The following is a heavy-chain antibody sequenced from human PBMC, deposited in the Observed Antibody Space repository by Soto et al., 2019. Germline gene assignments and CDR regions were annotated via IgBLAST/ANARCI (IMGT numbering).Heavy chain of an antibody. J-gene: IGHJ4*02. Sequence: PTXVNPPQTLTLTCTFSGFSLSTSGMRVSWIRQPPGKALEWLARIDCDDDKLYSTSLKTRLTISKDTSKNQVVLTMTNMDPVDTATYYCALTKTWYSSDADYWGQGTLVTV. CDR3: ALTKTWYSSDADY. V-gene: IGHV2-70*04. CDR2: IDCDDDK. D-gene: IGHD6-19*01. CDR1: GFSLSTSGMR.